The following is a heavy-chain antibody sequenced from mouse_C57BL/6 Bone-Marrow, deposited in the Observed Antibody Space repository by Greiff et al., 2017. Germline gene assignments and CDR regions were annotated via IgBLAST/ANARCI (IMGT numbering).Heavy chain of an antibody. V-gene: IGHV1-18*01. CDR2: INPNNGGT. D-gene: IGHD1-1*01. J-gene: IGHJ4*01. CDR1: GYTFTDYN. Sequence: EVQLQQSGPELVKPGASVKIPCKASGYTFTDYNMDWVKQSHGKSLEWIGDINPNNGGTIYNQKFKGKATLAVDKSSSTAYMELRSLTSEDNAVXYGGRGRLAERNAMDYWGQGTSVTVSS. CDR3: GRGRLAERNAMDY.